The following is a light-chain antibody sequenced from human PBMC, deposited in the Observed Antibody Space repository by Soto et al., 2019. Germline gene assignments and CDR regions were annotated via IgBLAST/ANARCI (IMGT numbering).Light chain of an antibody. Sequence: IVLTQFQGTVGWSHGERATLSCRASQSVSSKLAWYQQKPGQAPRLLIYGASTRATGIPARSSGSGSGTEFTLTISSLQSEDFAVYYCQPSINWPTFGQGTKVDIK. J-gene: IGKJ1*01. CDR2: GAS. CDR1: QSVSSK. V-gene: IGKV3-15*01. CDR3: QPSINWPT.